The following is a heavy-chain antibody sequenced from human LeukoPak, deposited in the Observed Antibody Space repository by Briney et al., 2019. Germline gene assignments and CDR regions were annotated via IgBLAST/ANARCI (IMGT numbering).Heavy chain of an antibody. V-gene: IGHV3-74*01. D-gene: IGHD3-3*01. Sequence: GGSLRLSCAASGFTFSTYWMHWVRQAPGKGLVWVSRINTDGSSTSYADSVKGRFTISRDNAKNTLYLQMNSLRAEDTAVYYCARDPTYYDFWSGYHDAFDIWGQGTMVTVSS. CDR2: INTDGSST. J-gene: IGHJ3*02. CDR1: GFTFSTYW. CDR3: ARDPTYYDFWSGYHDAFDI.